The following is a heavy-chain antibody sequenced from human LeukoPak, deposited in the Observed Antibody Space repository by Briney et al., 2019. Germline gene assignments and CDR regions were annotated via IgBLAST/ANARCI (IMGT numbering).Heavy chain of an antibody. CDR3: AKRNSGNYFDD. CDR2: IWYDGSNK. D-gene: IGHD1-26*01. CDR1: GFTFSNYD. V-gene: IGHV3-33*06. Sequence: PGRSLRLTCAASGFTFSNYDMHWVRQAPGKGLEWVAVIWYDGSNKYYADSVKGRFTLSRDNSKNTLYLQMNSLRAEDTAVYYCAKRNSGNYFDDWGQGGLVTVSS. J-gene: IGHJ4*02.